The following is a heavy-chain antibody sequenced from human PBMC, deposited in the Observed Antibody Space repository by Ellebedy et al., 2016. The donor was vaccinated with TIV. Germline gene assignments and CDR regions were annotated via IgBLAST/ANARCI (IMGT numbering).Heavy chain of an antibody. D-gene: IGHD6-13*01. J-gene: IGHJ4*02. CDR2: ISYSGDLM. V-gene: IGHV3-11*01. CDR3: ARLGVIAAAGASDS. CDR1: GFTFSGYY. Sequence: PGGSLRLSCAASGFTFSGYYMSWFRQAPGKGPEWVSYISYSGDLMYYADSVKGRFTTSRDNAGNSLYLQMNSPRAEDTAVYYCARLGVIAAAGASDSWGQGTLVIVSS.